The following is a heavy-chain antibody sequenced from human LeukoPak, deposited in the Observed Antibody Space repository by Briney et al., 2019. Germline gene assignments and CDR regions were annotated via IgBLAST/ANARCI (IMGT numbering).Heavy chain of an antibody. CDR1: GFTFTKNW. CDR2: IKQDGTEK. CDR3: ASLEVVTASQEYFDL. Sequence: PGGSLRLSCAASGFTFTKNWMTWVRQAPGKGLEWVANIKQDGTEKYYVDSVKGRFTISRDNAKNSVYLQMNSLRAEDTAVYYCASLEVVTASQEYFDLWGRGTLVTVSS. D-gene: IGHD2-21*02. J-gene: IGHJ2*01. V-gene: IGHV3-7*01.